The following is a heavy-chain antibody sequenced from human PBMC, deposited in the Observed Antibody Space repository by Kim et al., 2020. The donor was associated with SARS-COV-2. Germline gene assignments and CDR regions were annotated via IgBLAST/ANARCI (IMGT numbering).Heavy chain of an antibody. CDR1: GGSISSGNW. V-gene: IGHV4-4*02. Sequence: LRETLSLTCAVSGGSISSGNWWSWVRQPPGKGLEWIGEIYHSGSTNYNPSLKSRVTISVDKSKNQFSLKLSSVTAADTAVYYCASLSPDKYYFDYWGQGTLVTVSS. CDR2: IYHSGST. J-gene: IGHJ4*02. D-gene: IGHD2-15*01. CDR3: ASLSPDKYYFDY.